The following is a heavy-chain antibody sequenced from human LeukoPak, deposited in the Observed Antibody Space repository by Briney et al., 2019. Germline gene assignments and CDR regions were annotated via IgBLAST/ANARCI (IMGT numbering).Heavy chain of an antibody. D-gene: IGHD4/OR15-4a*01. CDR1: GGSISSGGYY. V-gene: IGHV4-31*03. Sequence: SETLSLTCTVSGGSISSGGYYWSWILQHPGKGLEWIGYIYYSGSTYYNPSLKSRVTISVDTSKNQFSLKLSSVTAADTAVYYCARELGDGMDVWGQGTTVTVSS. J-gene: IGHJ6*02. CDR2: IYYSGST. CDR3: ARELGDGMDV.